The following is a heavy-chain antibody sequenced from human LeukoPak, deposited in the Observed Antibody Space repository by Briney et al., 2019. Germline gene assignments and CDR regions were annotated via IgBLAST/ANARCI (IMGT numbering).Heavy chain of an antibody. Sequence: GRSLRLSCAPPVLPLMSSPMHSVPRARGRGVGWISPILRSGSPYYADSVKGRFTISRDNSKDTVYLQMNSLRVEDTALYYCAKTRGSGSHTQYHFDKWGQGTLVTVSS. CDR3: AKTRGSGSHTQYHFDK. CDR2: ILRSGSP. V-gene: IGHV3-23*05. J-gene: IGHJ4*02. D-gene: IGHD1-26*01. CDR1: VLPLMSSP.